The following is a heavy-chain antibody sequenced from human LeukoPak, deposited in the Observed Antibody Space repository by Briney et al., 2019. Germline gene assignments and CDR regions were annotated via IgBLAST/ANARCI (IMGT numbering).Heavy chain of an antibody. CDR2: IRNKANSYTT. Sequence: GGSLRLSCAASGFTFSDHYMDWVRQAPGKGLEWVVRIRNKANSYTTEYAASVKGRFTISRDDSKNSLYLQMNSLKTEDTAVYYCARSSANWPFDYWGQGTLVTVSS. V-gene: IGHV3-72*01. CDR1: GFTFSDHY. CDR3: ARSSANWPFDY. D-gene: IGHD1-1*01. J-gene: IGHJ4*02.